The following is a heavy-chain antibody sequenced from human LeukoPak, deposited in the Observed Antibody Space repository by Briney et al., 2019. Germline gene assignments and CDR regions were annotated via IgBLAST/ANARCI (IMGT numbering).Heavy chain of an antibody. CDR2: ISSSSSTI. CDR1: GFTFSSYS. V-gene: IGHV3-48*04. Sequence: PGGSLRLSCAASGFTFSSYSMNWVRQAPRKGLEWVSYISSSSSTIHYADSVKGRFTISRDNAKNSLYLQMNSLRAEDTAVYYCARAGPSDSVVVPAAIRHYYYYYMDVWGKGTTVTVSS. J-gene: IGHJ6*03. CDR3: ARAGPSDSVVVPAAIRHYYYYYMDV. D-gene: IGHD2-2*02.